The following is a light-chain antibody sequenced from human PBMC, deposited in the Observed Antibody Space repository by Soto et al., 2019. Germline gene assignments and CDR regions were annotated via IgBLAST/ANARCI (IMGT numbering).Light chain of an antibody. CDR2: DTS. J-gene: IGKJ1*01. Sequence: DIQMTQSPSTLSASVGDRVTVTCRASQSISTWLAWYQLKPGKAPKLLIYDTSTLESGVPSRFSGSGSGTEFTLTISSLQPDDFATYCCQQYDTYWTFGQGTKVEI. CDR1: QSISTW. CDR3: QQYDTYWT. V-gene: IGKV1-5*01.